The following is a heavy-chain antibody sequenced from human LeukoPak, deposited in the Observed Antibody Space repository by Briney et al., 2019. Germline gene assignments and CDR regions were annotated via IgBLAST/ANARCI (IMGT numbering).Heavy chain of an antibody. D-gene: IGHD1-26*01. CDR2: ISNDGDT. Sequence: GGSLRLSCAASGFTVSSNYMSWVRQGPGKGLECVSVISNDGDTYYADSVKGRFTISRDTSKNTVSLQMNSLRAEDTAVYYCARDEWVTGSHGDWGQGTLVTVSS. V-gene: IGHV3-66*01. CDR3: ARDEWVTGSHGD. J-gene: IGHJ4*02. CDR1: GFTVSSNY.